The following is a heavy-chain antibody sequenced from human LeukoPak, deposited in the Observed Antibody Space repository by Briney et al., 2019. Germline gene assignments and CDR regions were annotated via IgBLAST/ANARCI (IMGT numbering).Heavy chain of an antibody. D-gene: IGHD1-26*01. V-gene: IGHV3-7*01. Sequence: GGSLRLSCAASGFPFSTYWMTWVRQTPEKGLEWVANMKADGTEKHYLNSVEGRFTISRDNAQNSLYLQMNSLSAEDTGVYYCSKGGHVGYCGPGTLVTVSS. CDR2: MKADGTEK. CDR1: GFPFSTYW. J-gene: IGHJ4*02. CDR3: SKGGHVGY.